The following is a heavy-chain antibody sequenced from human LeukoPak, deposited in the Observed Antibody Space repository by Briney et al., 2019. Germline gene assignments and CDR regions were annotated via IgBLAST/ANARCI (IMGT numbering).Heavy chain of an antibody. J-gene: IGHJ4*02. CDR3: ARSTRYFEDY. Sequence: AGGSLRLSCVASGLTVTSNYMNWVRQAPGKGLEWVSVIYSGGSTYYADSVKGRFTISRDNSKNTLYLQMNSLRAEDTAVYYCARSTRYFEDYWGQGTLVTVSS. V-gene: IGHV3-66*01. CDR2: IYSGGST. CDR1: GLTVTSNY. D-gene: IGHD3-9*01.